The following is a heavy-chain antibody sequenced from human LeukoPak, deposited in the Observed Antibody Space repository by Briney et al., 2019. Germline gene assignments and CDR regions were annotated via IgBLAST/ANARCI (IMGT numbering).Heavy chain of an antibody. V-gene: IGHV4-59*01. J-gene: IGHJ4*02. Sequence: SETLSLTCTVSGVSISSYYWSWIRQPPGKGLEWIGYIYYSGSTNYNPSLKSRVTISVDTSKNQFSLKLSSVTAADTAVYYCAGPGPNGYWGQGTLVTVSS. D-gene: IGHD1-1*01. CDR1: GVSISSYY. CDR3: AGPGPNGY. CDR2: IYYSGST.